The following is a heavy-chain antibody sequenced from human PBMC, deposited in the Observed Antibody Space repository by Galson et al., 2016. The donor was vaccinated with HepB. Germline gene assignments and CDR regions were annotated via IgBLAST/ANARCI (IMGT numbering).Heavy chain of an antibody. Sequence: PALVKPTQTLTLTCTFSDFSLNTTRVGVAWIRQPPGKALEWLALIYGDGDTRYRESLKSRLTITRDTSLNQVVLRMTNMDPADTATYYCARRPPGIAVAGWFDSWGQGTLVTVSS. CDR1: DFSLNTTRVG. J-gene: IGHJ5*01. D-gene: IGHD6-19*01. V-gene: IGHV2-5*02. CDR2: IYGDGDT. CDR3: ARRPPGIAVAGWFDS.